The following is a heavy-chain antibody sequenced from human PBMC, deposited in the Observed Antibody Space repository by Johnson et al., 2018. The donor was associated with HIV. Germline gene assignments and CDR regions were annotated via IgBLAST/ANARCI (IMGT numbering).Heavy chain of an antibody. CDR1: GFSFSDYY. CDR2: ISSSGASI. J-gene: IGHJ3*02. D-gene: IGHD4-17*01. CDR3: ARMTTTVSHHDGFDI. V-gene: IGHV3-11*04. Sequence: QMLLVESGGGLVKPGGSLRLSCAASGFSFSDYYMTWIRQAPGKGLEWVSYISSSGASIYYADSVKGRFTISRDNAKNSLYLQMNRLRAEDTAVYYCARMTTTVSHHDGFDIWGQGTMVTVSS.